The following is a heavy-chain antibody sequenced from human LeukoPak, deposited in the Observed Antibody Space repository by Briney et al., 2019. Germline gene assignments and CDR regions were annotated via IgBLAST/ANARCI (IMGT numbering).Heavy chain of an antibody. CDR3: ARGVLLWFGESTAENWFDP. J-gene: IGHJ5*02. CDR2: IYTSGST. Sequence: SETLSLTCTVSVGSISSYYWICIRRPAGKGLEWIGGIYTSGSTNYNPSLKSRVTMSVDTSKNQFSLKLSSVTAADTAVYYCARGVLLWFGESTAENWFDPWGQGTLVTVSS. CDR1: VGSISSYY. D-gene: IGHD3-10*01. V-gene: IGHV4-4*07.